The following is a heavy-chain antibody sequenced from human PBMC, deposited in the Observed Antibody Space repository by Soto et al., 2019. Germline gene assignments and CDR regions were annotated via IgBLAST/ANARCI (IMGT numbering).Heavy chain of an antibody. CDR3: AHITTYYYDSSGYYFDY. D-gene: IGHD3-22*01. CDR1: GFSLSTSGVG. Sequence: QITLKESGPTLVKPTQTLTLTCTFSGFSLSTSGVGVGWIRQPPGKALEWLALIYWDDDKRYSPSLKSRLTITKDTSKNQVVITMTNMYPVDTATYYGAHITTYYYDSSGYYFDYWGQGTLVTVSS. V-gene: IGHV2-5*02. J-gene: IGHJ4*02. CDR2: IYWDDDK.